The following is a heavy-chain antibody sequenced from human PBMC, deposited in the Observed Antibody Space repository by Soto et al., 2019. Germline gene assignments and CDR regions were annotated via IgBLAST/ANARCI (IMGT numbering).Heavy chain of an antibody. D-gene: IGHD3-9*01. CDR1: GDSISNNY. J-gene: IGHJ4*02. Sequence: PSETLSLTCTVSGDSISNNYWSWIRQPPGKGLEWIGYFYYSGGTNYNPSLRSRVTISGDTSKNQFSLKLSSVTAADTAVYYCARQNGVYDILTGYDNIFDYWGPGSLVTVSS. V-gene: IGHV4-59*08. CDR3: ARQNGVYDILTGYDNIFDY. CDR2: FYYSGGT.